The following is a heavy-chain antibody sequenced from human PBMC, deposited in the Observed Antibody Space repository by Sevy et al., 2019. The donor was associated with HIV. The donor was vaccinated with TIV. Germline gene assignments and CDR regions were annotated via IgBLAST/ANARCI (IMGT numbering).Heavy chain of an antibody. CDR2: ITSSGSTI. CDR1: GFTFSNYE. CDR3: ARATYYYDTSGPYFFDF. J-gene: IGHJ4*02. V-gene: IGHV3-48*03. D-gene: IGHD3-22*01. Sequence: GGSLRLSCIASGFTFSNYEMNWVRQAPGKGLEWVSYITSSGSTIYYADSVKGQFTISRDNGKNSLYLQMNSLRAEDTAVYYCARATYYYDTSGPYFFDFWGQGTLVTVSS.